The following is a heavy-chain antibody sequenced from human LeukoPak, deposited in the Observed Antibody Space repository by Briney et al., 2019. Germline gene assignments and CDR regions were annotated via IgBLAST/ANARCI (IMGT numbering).Heavy chain of an antibody. D-gene: IGHD3-10*01. CDR2: ISYDGSNK. J-gene: IGHJ4*02. V-gene: IGHV3-30*03. CDR3: AGGGGYYYGSETYY. Sequence: GGSLRLSCAASGFTFSSYGMHWVRQAPGKGLEWVAVISYDGSNKYYADSVKGRFTISRDNSKNTLYLQMNSLRAEDTAVYYCAGGGGYYYGSETYYWGQGTLVTVSS. CDR1: GFTFSSYG.